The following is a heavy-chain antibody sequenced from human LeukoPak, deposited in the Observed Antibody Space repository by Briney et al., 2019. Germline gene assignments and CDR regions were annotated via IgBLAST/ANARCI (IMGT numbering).Heavy chain of an antibody. V-gene: IGHV4-34*01. CDR3: ARKYCSTTSCSYGFDI. Sequence: SETLSLTCAVYGGSFSGYYWSWIRQPPGKGLEWIGETSHSGSANYNPSLESRVTISVDTSKQQFSLKLTSVTAADTAVYFCARKYCSTTSCSYGFDIWAQGTMVTVSS. CDR1: GGSFSGYY. D-gene: IGHD2-2*01. J-gene: IGHJ3*02. CDR2: TSHSGSA.